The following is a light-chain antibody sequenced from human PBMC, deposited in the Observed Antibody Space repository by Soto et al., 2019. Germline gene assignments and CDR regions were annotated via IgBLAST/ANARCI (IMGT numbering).Light chain of an antibody. CDR3: QQYNTYWT. CDR1: QNIGSW. J-gene: IGKJ1*01. Sequence: DIQMTQFPSTLSASVGDRVTITCRASQNIGSWLAWYQQKPGKAPKVLIYDVSNLETGVPSRFSGSGSGTEFTLTISSLQPDDFATSYCQQYNTYWTFGQGTKVEIK. CDR2: DVS. V-gene: IGKV1-5*01.